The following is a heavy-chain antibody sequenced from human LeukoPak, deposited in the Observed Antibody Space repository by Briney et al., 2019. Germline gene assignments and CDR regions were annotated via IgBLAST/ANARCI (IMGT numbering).Heavy chain of an antibody. CDR2: ISSSDSTI. J-gene: IGHJ6*02. CDR1: GFTFTDYY. Sequence: PGGSLRLSCVASGFTFTDYYMTWIRQAPGKGLEWVSYISSSDSTIYYADSVKGRFTISRDNAKNSLYLQMNSLRAEDTAVYYCARVTYYYGSGSFYYYYYGMDVWGQGTTVTVS. V-gene: IGHV3-11*01. D-gene: IGHD3-10*01. CDR3: ARVTYYYGSGSFYYYYYGMDV.